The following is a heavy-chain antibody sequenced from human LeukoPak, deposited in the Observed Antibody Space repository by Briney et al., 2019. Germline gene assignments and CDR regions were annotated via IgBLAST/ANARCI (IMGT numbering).Heavy chain of an antibody. Sequence: GGSLRLSCAASGFTFSSYAMSWVRQAPGKGLEWVSAISGSGGSIYYADSVKGRFTISRDNSKNTLYLQMSSLRAEDTAVYYCAKWGAIGYCSSTSCYKDGYYYYGMDVWGQGTTVTVSS. CDR1: GFTFSSYA. D-gene: IGHD2-2*02. CDR3: AKWGAIGYCSSTSCYKDGYYYYGMDV. J-gene: IGHJ6*02. CDR2: ISGSGGSI. V-gene: IGHV3-23*01.